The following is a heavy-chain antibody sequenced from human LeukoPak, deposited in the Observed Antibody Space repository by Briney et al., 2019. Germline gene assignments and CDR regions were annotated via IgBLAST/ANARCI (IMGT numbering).Heavy chain of an antibody. V-gene: IGHV1-18*01. Sequence: GASVKVSCKASGYTFTSYGISWVRQAPGQGLEWMGWISAYNGNTNYAQKFQGRVTMTRDTSTSTVYMELRNLRSDDTAVYYCGRDGSTVVTTNFAFDIWGQGTMVTVSS. J-gene: IGHJ3*02. CDR1: GYTFTSYG. CDR2: ISAYNGNT. CDR3: GRDGSTVVTTNFAFDI. D-gene: IGHD4-23*01.